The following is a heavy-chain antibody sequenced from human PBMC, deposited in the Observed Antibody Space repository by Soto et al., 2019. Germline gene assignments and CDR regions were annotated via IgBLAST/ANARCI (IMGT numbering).Heavy chain of an antibody. J-gene: IGHJ4*01. Sequence: ASGKVSCKASGYSFATYGITWVRQAPGQAFEWLGWINPYNGNTNYAQNLHGRVTVTPDTSTGTAYMELRSLSADDTAVYYCARVWYYYDRSGYSAYYFDSWGHGTLFPVP. CDR2: INPYNGNT. CDR1: GYSFATYG. CDR3: ARVWYYYDRSGYSAYYFDS. V-gene: IGHV1-18*04. D-gene: IGHD3-22*01.